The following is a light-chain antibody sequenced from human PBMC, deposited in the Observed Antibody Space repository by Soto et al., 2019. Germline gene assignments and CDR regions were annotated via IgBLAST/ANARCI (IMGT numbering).Light chain of an antibody. Sequence: EIGLTQSPGTLSLSLGERATLSCRASQSIKNNFLAWYQQKPGQAPRLLIFGASSRSSGIPYRFSGSGSGTDFTLTVSRLEPEDFAVYYCQQYGTSPINFGQGTRLEIK. CDR3: QQYGTSPIN. CDR2: GAS. CDR1: QSIKNNF. V-gene: IGKV3-20*01. J-gene: IGKJ5*01.